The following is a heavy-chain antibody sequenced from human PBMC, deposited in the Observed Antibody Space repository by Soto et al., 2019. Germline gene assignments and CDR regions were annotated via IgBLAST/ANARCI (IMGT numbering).Heavy chain of an antibody. CDR3: AREAIAARDVPRAFLYDP. J-gene: IGHJ5*02. CDR1: GGSFDGYY. D-gene: IGHD6-6*01. CDR2: INHSGST. Sequence: SETLSLTCAVYGGSFDGYYWSWIRQRPGKGLEWIGEINHSGSTNYNPSLKSRVTISVDTSKNQFSLKLSSVTAADTAVYYCAREAIAARDVPRAFLYDPWGQGTLVTVSS. V-gene: IGHV4-34*01.